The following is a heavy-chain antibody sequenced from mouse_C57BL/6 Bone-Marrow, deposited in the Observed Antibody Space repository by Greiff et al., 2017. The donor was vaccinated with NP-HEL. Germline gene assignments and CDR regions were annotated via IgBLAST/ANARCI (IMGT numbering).Heavy chain of an antibody. CDR3: ARFPVVATD. V-gene: IGHV1-64*01. Sequence: QVQLQQPGAELVKPGASVKLSCKASGYTFTSYWMHWVKQRPGQGLEWIGMIHPNSGSTNYNEKIKSKATLTVDKSSSTAYMQLSSLTSEDSAVYYCARFPVVATDWGQGTTLTVSS. CDR2: IHPNSGST. D-gene: IGHD1-1*01. J-gene: IGHJ2*01. CDR1: GYTFTSYW.